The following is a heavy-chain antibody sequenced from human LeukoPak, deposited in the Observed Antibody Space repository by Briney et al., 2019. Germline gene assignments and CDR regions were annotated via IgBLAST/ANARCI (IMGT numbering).Heavy chain of an antibody. D-gene: IGHD2-15*01. CDR2: ISSSGSTI. CDR1: GFTFSSYE. Sequence: GGSLRLSCAASGFTFSSYEMNWVRQAPGKGLEWVSYISSSGSTIYYADSVKGRFTTSRDNAKNSLYLQMNSLRAEDTAVYYCARGPIGYCSGGSCLYMDDWGKGTTVTVSS. J-gene: IGHJ6*03. CDR3: ARGPIGYCSGGSCLYMDD. V-gene: IGHV3-48*03.